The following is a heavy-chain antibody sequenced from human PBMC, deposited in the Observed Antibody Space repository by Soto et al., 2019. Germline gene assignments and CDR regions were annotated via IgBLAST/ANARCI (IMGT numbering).Heavy chain of an antibody. CDR3: ARESCSGGSCYSGWFDP. Sequence: PGGSLRLSCAASGFTFSSYAMHWVRQAPGKGLEYVSAISSYGSSTYYANSVKGRFTISRDNSKNTLYLQMGSLRAEDMAVYYCARESCSGGSCYSGWFDPWGQGTLVTVS. CDR2: ISSYGSST. D-gene: IGHD2-15*01. J-gene: IGHJ5*02. V-gene: IGHV3-64*01. CDR1: GFTFSSYA.